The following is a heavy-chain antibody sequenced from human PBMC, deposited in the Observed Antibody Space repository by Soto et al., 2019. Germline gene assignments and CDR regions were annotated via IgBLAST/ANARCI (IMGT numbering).Heavy chain of an antibody. J-gene: IGHJ4*02. CDR1: GGSISSGGYY. D-gene: IGHD6-6*01. CDR2: IYYSGST. CDR3: ARTTYSSSSGVDY. V-gene: IGHV4-31*03. Sequence: SETLSLTCTVSGGSISSGGYYWSWIRQHPGKGLEWIRYIYYSGSTYYNPSLKSRVTISVDTSKNQFSLKLSSVTAADTAVYYCARTTYSSSSGVDYWGQGTLVTVSS.